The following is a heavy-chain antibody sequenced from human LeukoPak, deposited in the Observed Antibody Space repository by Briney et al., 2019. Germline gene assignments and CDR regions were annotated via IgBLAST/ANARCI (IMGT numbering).Heavy chain of an antibody. CDR2: ISSSSSYI. V-gene: IGHV3-21*01. D-gene: IGHD6-19*01. Sequence: GGSLRLSCAASGFTFSGYSMNWVRQAPGKGLEWVSSISSSSSYIYYADSVKGRFTISRDNAKNSLYLQMNSLRAEDTAVYYCARDGHSSGWYVDYWGQGTLVTVSS. J-gene: IGHJ4*02. CDR3: ARDGHSSGWYVDY. CDR1: GFTFSGYS.